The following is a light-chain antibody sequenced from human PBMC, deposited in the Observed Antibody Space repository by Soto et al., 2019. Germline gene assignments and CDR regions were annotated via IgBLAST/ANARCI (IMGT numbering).Light chain of an antibody. J-gene: IGKJ2*01. CDR1: QSVSTN. V-gene: IGKV3-15*01. CDR2: DAS. Sequence: ETVMTQSAAALSVSVGERVTLSCRASQSVSTNLAWYQQRPGQAPRLLIHDASTRATAVPDRISGSGSGTDFTLTISSLQSEDFAIYDCQKYNDCPRTFGQGTKLEIK. CDR3: QKYNDCPRT.